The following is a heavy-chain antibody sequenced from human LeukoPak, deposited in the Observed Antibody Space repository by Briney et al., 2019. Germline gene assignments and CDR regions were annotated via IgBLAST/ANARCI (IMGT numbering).Heavy chain of an antibody. Sequence: ASVRVSCKASGGTFSSYAISWARQAPGQGLEWMGGIIPIFGTANYAQKFQGRVTITADESTSTAYMELSSLRSEDTAVYYCASSSADHYYYYYGMDVWGKGTTVTVSS. D-gene: IGHD6-6*01. J-gene: IGHJ6*04. V-gene: IGHV1-69*13. CDR3: ASSSADHYYYYYGMDV. CDR2: IIPIFGTA. CDR1: GGTFSSYA.